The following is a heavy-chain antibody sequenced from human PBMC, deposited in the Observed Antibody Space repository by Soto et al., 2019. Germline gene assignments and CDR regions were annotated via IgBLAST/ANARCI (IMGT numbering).Heavy chain of an antibody. Sequence: ASVKVSCKASGYTFTSYYMHWVRQAPGQGLEWMGRIYPSDGSTSYAQKFQGRVTMTGDTSTSTAYMELSSLSSEDTAVHYCARDRDDYGDYWGQGTLVTGSS. CDR3: ARDRDDYGDY. V-gene: IGHV1-46*01. D-gene: IGHD3-10*01. CDR1: GYTFTSYY. CDR2: IYPSDGST. J-gene: IGHJ4*02.